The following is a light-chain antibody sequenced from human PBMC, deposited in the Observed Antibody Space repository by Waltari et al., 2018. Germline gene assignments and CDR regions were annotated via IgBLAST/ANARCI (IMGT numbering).Light chain of an antibody. Sequence: QSALTQPPSASGSPGQSVTISCPGTSSAVGAYHFVSWHQQHPGKAPTLMIYEVSKRPSGVPDRFSGSKSGNTASLIVSGLQAEDEADYYCSSYTGSNNSLVFGGGTKLTVL. CDR3: SSYTGSNNSLV. V-gene: IGLV2-8*01. CDR1: SSAVGAYHF. J-gene: IGLJ3*02. CDR2: EVS.